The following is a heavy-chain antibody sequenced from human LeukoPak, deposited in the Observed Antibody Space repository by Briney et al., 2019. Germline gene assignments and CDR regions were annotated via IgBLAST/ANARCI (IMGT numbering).Heavy chain of an antibody. D-gene: IGHD2-15*01. V-gene: IGHV4-30-2*01. Sequence: ASETLSLTCAVSGGSISSGGYSWSWIRQPPGKGLEWIGYIYHSGSTYYNPSLKSRVTISVDRSKNQFSLKLSSVTAADTAVYYCARVEVAATLGLSWFDPWGQGTLVTVSS. CDR3: ARVEVAATLGLSWFDP. CDR1: GGSISSGGYS. J-gene: IGHJ5*02. CDR2: IYHSGST.